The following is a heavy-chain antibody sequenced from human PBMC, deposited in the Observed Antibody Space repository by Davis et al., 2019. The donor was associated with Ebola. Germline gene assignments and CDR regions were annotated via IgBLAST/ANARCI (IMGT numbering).Heavy chain of an antibody. D-gene: IGHD1-26*01. V-gene: IGHV1-58*02. CDR1: GFTFTSSS. J-gene: IGHJ4*02. Sequence: SVKVSCRASGFTFTSSSMQWVRQARGQRLEWIGWIVVGSGNTNYAQKFQERVTITRDMSTSTAYMELSSLRSEDTAVYYCAAALKGGDFDYWGQGTLVTVSS. CDR2: IVVGSGNT. CDR3: AAALKGGDFDY.